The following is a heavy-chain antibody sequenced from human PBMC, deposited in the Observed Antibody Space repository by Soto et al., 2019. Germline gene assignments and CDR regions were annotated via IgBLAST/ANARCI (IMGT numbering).Heavy chain of an antibody. CDR3: AKAGRDYDFWSGYFPYYYYGMDV. J-gene: IGHJ6*02. D-gene: IGHD3-3*01. Sequence: PGGSLRLSCAASGFTFSSYAMSWVRQAPGKGLEWVSAISGSGGSTYYADSVKGRFTISRDNSKNTLYLQMNSLRAEDTAVYYCAKAGRDYDFWSGYFPYYYYGMDVSGQGTTVTVSS. CDR1: GFTFSSYA. CDR2: ISGSGGST. V-gene: IGHV3-23*01.